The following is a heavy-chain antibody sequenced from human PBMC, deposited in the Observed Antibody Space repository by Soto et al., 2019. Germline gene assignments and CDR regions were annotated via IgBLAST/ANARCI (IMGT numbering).Heavy chain of an antibody. Sequence: GSLRLSCAASRFTFSTHAMSWVRQAPGKGLEWVSSISSGGTTTFYAASVEGRFTISRDKSKNTLYLQMNSLRADDTAVYYCAREGGSIGGWFGRKFDSWGQGTQVTVSS. CDR1: RFTFSTHA. CDR3: AREGGSIGGWFGRKFDS. J-gene: IGHJ4*02. D-gene: IGHD6-19*01. CDR2: ISSGGTTT. V-gene: IGHV3-23*01.